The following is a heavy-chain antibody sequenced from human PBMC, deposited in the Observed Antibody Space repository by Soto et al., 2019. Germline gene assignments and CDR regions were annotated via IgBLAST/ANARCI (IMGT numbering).Heavy chain of an antibody. D-gene: IGHD3-9*01. J-gene: IGHJ4*02. CDR1: GFSLSTHTVG. Sequence: QITLKESGPTLVKPTQTLTLTCTFSGFSLSTHTVGVAWIRQPPGKALEWLALIYWDEAKRYSPSRKSRLTVTQDTAKNQVVLTMTNMYPVDTATYYCAHIVPFDYRGYNFEFWGQGILVTVSS. V-gene: IGHV2-5*02. CDR2: IYWDEAK. CDR3: AHIVPFDYRGYNFEF.